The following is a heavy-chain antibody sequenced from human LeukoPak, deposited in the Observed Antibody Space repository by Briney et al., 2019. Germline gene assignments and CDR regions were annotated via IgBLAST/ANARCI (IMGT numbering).Heavy chain of an antibody. CDR2: VYYSGST. CDR3: ARPVSSGSYSGAFDI. D-gene: IGHD3-10*01. Sequence: SETVSLTCTVSGGSISSYYWSWIRQPPGKGLEWIGYVYYSGSTDYNPSLESRVTISVDTSKNHFSLKLNSVTAADTAVYYCARPVSSGSYSGAFDIWGQGTRVTVSS. CDR1: GGSISSYY. V-gene: IGHV4-59*01. J-gene: IGHJ3*02.